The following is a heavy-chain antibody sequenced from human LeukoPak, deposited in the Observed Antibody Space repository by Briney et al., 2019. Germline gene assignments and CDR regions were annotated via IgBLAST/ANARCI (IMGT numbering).Heavy chain of an antibody. V-gene: IGHV3-23*01. Sequence: QPGGSLRLSCAASGFTFSSYDMSWVRQAPGKGLEWVSAISGSGGSTYYADSVKGRFTISRDNSKNTLYLQMNSLRAEDTAVYYCARAPGYGAAYYFDYWGQGTLVTVSS. J-gene: IGHJ4*02. CDR1: GFTFSSYD. D-gene: IGHD1-1*01. CDR2: ISGSGGST. CDR3: ARAPGYGAAYYFDY.